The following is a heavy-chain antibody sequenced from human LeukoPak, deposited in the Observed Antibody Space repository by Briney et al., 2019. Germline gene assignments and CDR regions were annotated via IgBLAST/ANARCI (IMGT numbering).Heavy chain of an antibody. Sequence: SGGSLRLSCAASGFTFSSYSMNWVRQAPGKGLEWVSSISSSSSYIYYADSVKGRFTISRDNAKNSLYLQMNSLRAEDTAVYYCARDVVVPAAYFDYWGQGTLATVSS. CDR2: ISSSSSYI. V-gene: IGHV3-21*01. CDR3: ARDVVVPAAYFDY. CDR1: GFTFSSYS. J-gene: IGHJ4*02. D-gene: IGHD2-2*01.